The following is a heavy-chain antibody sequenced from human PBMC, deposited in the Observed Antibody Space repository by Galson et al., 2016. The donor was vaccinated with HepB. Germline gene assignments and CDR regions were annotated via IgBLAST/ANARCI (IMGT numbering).Heavy chain of an antibody. V-gene: IGHV1-69*13. CDR1: GGTFTSYT. J-gene: IGHJ4*02. D-gene: IGHD5-18*01. CDR2: IIPILGTT. CDR3: ARDGWGFNYGRMTPNCFDY. Sequence: SVKVSCKASGGTFTSYTVSWVRQAPGQGLEWMGGIIPILGTTKYGEKFQGRVSITADESTNTAYMELSSLRFEDTAVYYCARDGWGFNYGRMTPNCFDYWGQGTLVTVSS.